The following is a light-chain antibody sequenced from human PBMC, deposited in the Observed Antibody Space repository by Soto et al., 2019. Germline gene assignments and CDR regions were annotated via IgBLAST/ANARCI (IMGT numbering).Light chain of an antibody. J-gene: IGKJ1*01. Sequence: EIVLTQSPGTLSLSPGERATLSCRASESVSTNYLAWYQQKPGQAPRLLISGASTRATGIPARFSGSGSETEFTLTISSLQSEDFAVYYCQQYNNWWTFGQGTKVEMK. CDR1: ESVSTN. CDR3: QQYNNWWT. CDR2: GAS. V-gene: IGKV3-15*01.